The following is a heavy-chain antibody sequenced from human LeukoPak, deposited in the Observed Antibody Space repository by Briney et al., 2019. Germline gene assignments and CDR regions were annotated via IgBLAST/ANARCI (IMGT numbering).Heavy chain of an antibody. D-gene: IGHD3-22*01. V-gene: IGHV1-2*06. CDR1: GYTLTDYY. Sequence: ASVKVSCKASGYTLTDYYIHWVRQAPGQGLEWMGRINPNSGGTNYAQKFQGRVTMTRDTSISTIYMELSRLRSDDTAVYYGAGVGYYESSGYYEYWGQGNLVTVSS. CDR2: INPNSGGT. CDR3: AGVGYYESSGYYEY. J-gene: IGHJ4*02.